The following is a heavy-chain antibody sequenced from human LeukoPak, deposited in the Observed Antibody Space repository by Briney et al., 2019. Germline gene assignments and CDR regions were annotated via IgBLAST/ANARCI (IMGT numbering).Heavy chain of an antibody. Sequence: GGSLRLSCAASGFTFSSYGMHWVRQAPGKGLEWVAVIWYDGSNKYYADSVKGRFTISRDNSKNTLYLQMNSLRAEDTAVYYCAKSLRAARPVFDYWGQGTLVTVSS. CDR3: AKSLRAARPVFDY. V-gene: IGHV3-33*06. CDR1: GFTFSSYG. D-gene: IGHD6-6*01. CDR2: IWYDGSNK. J-gene: IGHJ4*02.